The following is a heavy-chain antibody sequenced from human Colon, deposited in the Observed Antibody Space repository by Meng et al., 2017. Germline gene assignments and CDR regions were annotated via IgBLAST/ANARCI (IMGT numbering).Heavy chain of an antibody. CDR3: AREGSDSYIDH. D-gene: IGHD1-26*01. CDR2: SNKKTGHP. Sequence: QLQMVQSGSEMKKPGASLRISCKTSGYSFTFFAMNWVRQAPGRGLEWMGWSNKKTGHPTYDEDFTGRFVFSLDTSATTAYLEINSLRPDDTAVYYCAREGSDSYIDHWGQGTLVTVSS. V-gene: IGHV7-4-1*02. CDR1: GYSFTFFA. J-gene: IGHJ4*02.